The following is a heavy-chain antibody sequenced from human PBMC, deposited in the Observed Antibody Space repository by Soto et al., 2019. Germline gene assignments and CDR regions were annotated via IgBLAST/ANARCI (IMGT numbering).Heavy chain of an antibody. J-gene: IGHJ3*02. V-gene: IGHV3-30-3*01. D-gene: IGHD2-2*02. CDR1: GFTFSIYA. Sequence: GGSLRLSCAASGFTFSIYAMHWVRQAPGKGLEWVAVISYDGSNKYYADSVKGRFTISRDNSKNTLYLQMNSLRAEDTAVYYCASVVGYCSSTSCYTGAFDIWGQGTMVTVSS. CDR3: ASVVGYCSSTSCYTGAFDI. CDR2: ISYDGSNK.